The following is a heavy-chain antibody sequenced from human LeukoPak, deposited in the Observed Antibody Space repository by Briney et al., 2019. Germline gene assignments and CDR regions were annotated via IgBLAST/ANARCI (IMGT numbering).Heavy chain of an antibody. CDR1: GGSISSGSYY. CDR3: ARGGRDGYNYGY. V-gene: IGHV4-61*02. D-gene: IGHD5-24*01. J-gene: IGHJ4*02. CDR2: IYTSGST. Sequence: SETLSLTCTVSGGSISSGSYYWSWIRQPAGKGLEWIGRIYTSGSTDYNPSLKSRVTISIDTSNNQFSLKLTSVTAADTAVYYCARGGRDGYNYGYWGQGTLVTVSS.